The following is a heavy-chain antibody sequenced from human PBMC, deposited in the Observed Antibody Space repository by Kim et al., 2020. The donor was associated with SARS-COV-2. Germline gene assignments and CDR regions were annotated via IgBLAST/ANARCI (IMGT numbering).Heavy chain of an antibody. D-gene: IGHD3-3*01. V-gene: IGHV4-39*01. Sequence: ETLSLTCTVSGGSISSRSYYWGWIRQPPGKGLEWIGSIYYSGSTYYNPSLKSRVTISVDTSKNQFSLKLSSVTAADTAVYYCARHIPYYDFWSGYYTYINSEFDYWGQGTLVTVSS. CDR3: ARHIPYYDFWSGYYTYINSEFDY. J-gene: IGHJ4*02. CDR2: IYYSGST. CDR1: GGSISSRSYY.